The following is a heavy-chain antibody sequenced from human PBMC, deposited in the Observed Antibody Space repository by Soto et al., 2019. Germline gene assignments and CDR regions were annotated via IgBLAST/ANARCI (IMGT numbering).Heavy chain of an antibody. CDR2: IYYSGST. CDR3: ARHHDYGDLELDY. CDR1: GGSISSYY. D-gene: IGHD4-17*01. Sequence: SETLSLTCTVSGGSISSYYWSWIRQPPGKGLEWIGYIYYSGSTNYNPSLKSRVTISVDTSKNQFSLKLSSVTAADTAVYYCARHHDYGDLELDYWGQGTLVTVSS. J-gene: IGHJ4*02. V-gene: IGHV4-59*08.